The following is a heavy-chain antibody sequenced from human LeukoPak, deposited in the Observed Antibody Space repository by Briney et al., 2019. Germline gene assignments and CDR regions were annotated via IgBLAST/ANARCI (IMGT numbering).Heavy chain of an antibody. J-gene: IGHJ5*02. D-gene: IGHD1-26*01. V-gene: IGHV1-18*01. Sequence: ASVKVSCKASGYTFTSYGISWVRQAPGQGLEWMGWISAYNGNTNYAQKLQGRVTMTTDTSTSTAYMELSSLRSEDTAVYYCARRSRAGSWFDPWGQGTLVTVSS. CDR2: ISAYNGNT. CDR3: ARRSRAGSWFDP. CDR1: GYTFTSYG.